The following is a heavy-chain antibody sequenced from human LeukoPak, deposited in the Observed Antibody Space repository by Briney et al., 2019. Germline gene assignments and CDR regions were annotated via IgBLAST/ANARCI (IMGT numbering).Heavy chain of an antibody. J-gene: IGHJ4*02. Sequence: SVNVSCKASGGTFISYAISWVRQAPGQGLEWMGRIIPIFGIANYAQKFQGRVTITADKSTSTAYMELSSLRSEDTAVYYCASPGGYSYGRDGFDYWGQGTLVTVSS. V-gene: IGHV1-69*10. CDR3: ASPGGYSYGRDGFDY. D-gene: IGHD5-18*01. CDR2: IIPIFGIA. CDR1: GGTFISYA.